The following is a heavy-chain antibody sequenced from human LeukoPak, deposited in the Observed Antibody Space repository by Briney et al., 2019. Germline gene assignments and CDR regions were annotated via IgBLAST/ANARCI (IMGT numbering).Heavy chain of an antibody. D-gene: IGHD5-18*01. V-gene: IGHV3-33*01. CDR2: IWHDGSNK. CDR3: ARDRGYTYGHPLDY. Sequence: PGGSLRLSCAASGFTFSTYVIHWVRQAPGKGPEWVALIWHDGSNKYYGDSVKDRYTISRDNSKNTLYLQMDSLRDEDTAVYYCARDRGYTYGHPLDYWGQGTLVTVSS. CDR1: GFTFSTYV. J-gene: IGHJ4*02.